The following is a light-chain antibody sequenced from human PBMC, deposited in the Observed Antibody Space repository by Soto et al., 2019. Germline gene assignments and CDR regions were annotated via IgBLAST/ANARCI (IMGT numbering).Light chain of an antibody. CDR3: QQYNTYPWT. Sequence: DIQMTQSPSTLSASVGDRVTITCRASQSISSWLAWYQQKPGKAPKLLIYDDSTLESGVPLRFSGSGSGTEFTLTISSLQPDDFATYYCQQYNTYPWTFCQGTRVEIK. J-gene: IGKJ1*01. CDR1: QSISSW. CDR2: DDS. V-gene: IGKV1-5*01.